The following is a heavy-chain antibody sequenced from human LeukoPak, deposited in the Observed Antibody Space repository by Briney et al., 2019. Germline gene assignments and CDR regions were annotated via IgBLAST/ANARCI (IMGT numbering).Heavy chain of an antibody. CDR3: ARDRTTSTRGSFPL. Sequence: PSETLSLTCTVSGGSISSHYWSWIRQPPGKRLEWIGYVSYSGNTNYNPSFKSRVTISVDTSKNSFSLNLRSVTAADTAVYYCARDRTTSTRGSFPLWCQRTLVTVAS. CDR1: GGSISSHY. J-gene: IGHJ3*01. V-gene: IGHV4-59*11. CDR2: VSYSGNT. D-gene: IGHD1-1*01.